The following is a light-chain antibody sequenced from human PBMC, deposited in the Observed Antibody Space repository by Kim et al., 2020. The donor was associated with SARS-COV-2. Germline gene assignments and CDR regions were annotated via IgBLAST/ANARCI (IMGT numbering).Light chain of an antibody. J-gene: IGKJ1*01. CDR3: QQYGSSPRT. CDR1: QSVSSSY. V-gene: IGKV3-20*01. Sequence: EIVLTQSPGTLSLSPGERATLSCRASQSVSSSYLACYQQKPGQAPRLLIYGASSRATGIPDRFSGSGSGTDFTLTISRLEPEDFAVYYCQQYGSSPRTFGQGTQVDIK. CDR2: GAS.